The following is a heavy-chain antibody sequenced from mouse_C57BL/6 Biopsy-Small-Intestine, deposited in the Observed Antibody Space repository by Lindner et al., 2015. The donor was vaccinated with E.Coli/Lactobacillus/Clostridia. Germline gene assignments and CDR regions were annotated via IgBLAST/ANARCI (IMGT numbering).Heavy chain of an antibody. CDR1: GFTFSDYG. V-gene: IGHV5-17*03. D-gene: IGHD1-1*01. CDR2: IDSGSTTI. Sequence: VQLQESGGGLVKPGGSLKLSCAASGFTFSDYGMHWVRQAPEKGLEWVAYIDSGSTTIYYADTLKGRFTISRDNAKNNLYLQMSHLKSEDTAMYYCARDYYGSRYYFDYWGQGTTLTVSS. CDR3: ARDYYGSRYYFDY. J-gene: IGHJ2*01.